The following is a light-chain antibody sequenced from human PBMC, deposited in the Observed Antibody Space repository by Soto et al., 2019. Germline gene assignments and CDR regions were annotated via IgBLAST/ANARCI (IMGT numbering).Light chain of an antibody. V-gene: IGLV2-23*02. CDR1: SSDVGSYNL. Sequence: QSALTQPASVSGSPGQSITISCTGTSSDVGSYNLVSWYQQHPGKAPKLFIYEVSKRPSGVSNRFSGSKSGNTASLTISGLQAEDEADYYCCSYAGSTTFGVFGGGTQLTVL. CDR2: EVS. CDR3: CSYAGSTTFGV. J-gene: IGLJ3*02.